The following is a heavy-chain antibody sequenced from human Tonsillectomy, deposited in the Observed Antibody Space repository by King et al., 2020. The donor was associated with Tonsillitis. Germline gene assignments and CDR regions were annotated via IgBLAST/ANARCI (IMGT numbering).Heavy chain of an antibody. Sequence: QLQESGPGLVKPSETLSLTCTVSGGFISGYYWNWMRQSPGKGLEWIGRFYSSGSADYNPSLRSRLTMSVDTSENQFSLQLSSVTAADTAGYYCARLPGNKYDDTWYLWFDPWGQGTPVTVSS. D-gene: IGHD3-9*01. V-gene: IGHV4-59*08. CDR3: ARLPGNKYDDTWYLWFDP. CDR1: GGFISGYY. CDR2: FYSSGSA. J-gene: IGHJ5*02.